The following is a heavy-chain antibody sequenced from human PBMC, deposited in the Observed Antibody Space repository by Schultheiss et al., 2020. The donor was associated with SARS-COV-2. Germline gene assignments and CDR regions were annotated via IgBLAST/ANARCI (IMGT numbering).Heavy chain of an antibody. D-gene: IGHD4-17*01. CDR2: IYYSGST. Sequence: SETLSLTCAVYGGSFSDYYWSWIRQPPGKGLEWIGYIYYSGSTNYNPSLKSRVTISVDTSKNQFSLKLNSVTAADTAVYYCARDYGWRGDYDLLYYWGQGTLVTVSS. V-gene: IGHV4-59*12. CDR1: GGSFSDYY. J-gene: IGHJ4*02. CDR3: ARDYGWRGDYDLLYY.